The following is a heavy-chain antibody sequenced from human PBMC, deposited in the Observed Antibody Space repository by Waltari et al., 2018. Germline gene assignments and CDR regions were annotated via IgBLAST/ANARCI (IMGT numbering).Heavy chain of an antibody. Sequence: QVQLVQSGAEVKKPGASVKVSCKVSGYTLPDLSMHWVRQAPGKGLEWMGGFDPEDGEIIYAQKFQGRVTMTEDTSTDTAYMELSSLRSEDTAVYYCATYTVNYNNYVSDYWGQGTLVTVSS. D-gene: IGHD4-4*01. CDR3: ATYTVNYNNYVSDY. J-gene: IGHJ4*02. V-gene: IGHV1-24*01. CDR1: GYTLPDLS. CDR2: FDPEDGEI.